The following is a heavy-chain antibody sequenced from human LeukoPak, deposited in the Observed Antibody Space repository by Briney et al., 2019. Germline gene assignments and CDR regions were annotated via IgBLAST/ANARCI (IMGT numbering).Heavy chain of an antibody. J-gene: IGHJ4*02. CDR3: AKDRKYSSSYIDY. Sequence: SGRSLRLSCAASGLTFSSYGMHWVRQAPGKGLEWVAVIWYDGSNKYYADSVKGRFTISRDNSKNTLYLQMNSLRAEDTAVYYCAKDRKYSSSYIDYWGQGTLVTVSS. D-gene: IGHD6-13*01. CDR2: IWYDGSNK. V-gene: IGHV3-33*06. CDR1: GLTFSSYG.